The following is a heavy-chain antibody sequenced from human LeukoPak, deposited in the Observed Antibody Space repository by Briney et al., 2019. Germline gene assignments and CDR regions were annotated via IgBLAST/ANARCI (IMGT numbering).Heavy chain of an antibody. J-gene: IGHJ4*02. CDR2: INPNSGGT. D-gene: IGHD4-23*01. CDR1: GYTFTGYY. CDR3: ARDGSVTPGYFDY. V-gene: IGHV1-2*04. Sequence: GASVEVSCKASGYTFTGYYMHWVRQAPGQGLEWMGWINPNSGGTNYAQKFQGWVTMTRDTSISTAYMELNRLRSDDTAVYYCARDGSVTPGYFDYWGQGTLVTVSS.